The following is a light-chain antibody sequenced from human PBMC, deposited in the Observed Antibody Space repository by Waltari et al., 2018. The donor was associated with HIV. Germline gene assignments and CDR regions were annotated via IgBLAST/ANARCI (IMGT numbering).Light chain of an antibody. J-gene: IGLJ2*01. CDR3: SSYESINNHVV. CDR2: EVT. Sequence: QSALPQPPSASGSLGQSVTISCPGTGSDIGGFDYVSWFQQHPGKVPKLIIYEVTQRPSGVPDRFSGSKSGNTASLTVSGLQADDEADYYCSSYESINNHVVFGGGTSLTVL. CDR1: GSDIGGFDY. V-gene: IGLV2-8*01.